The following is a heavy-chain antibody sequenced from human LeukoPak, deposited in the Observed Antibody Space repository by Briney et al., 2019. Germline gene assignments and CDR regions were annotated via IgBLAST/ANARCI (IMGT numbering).Heavy chain of an antibody. CDR1: GYTFTSYY. J-gene: IGHJ4*02. CDR3: ARRGGLGIAAAGTEFDY. CDR2: INPSGGST. V-gene: IGHV1-46*01. Sequence: ASVKVSCKASGYTFTSYYMHLVRQAPGQGLEWMGIINPSGGSTSYAQKFQGRVTMTRDTSTSTVYMELSSLRSEDTAVYYCARRGGLGIAAAGTEFDYWGQGTLVTVSS. D-gene: IGHD6-13*01.